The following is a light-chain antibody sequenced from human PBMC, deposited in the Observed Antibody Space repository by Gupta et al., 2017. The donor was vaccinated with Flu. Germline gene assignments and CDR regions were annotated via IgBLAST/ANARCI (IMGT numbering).Light chain of an antibody. Sequence: DIQMTQSPSSLSASVGDRVTITCQASQDISNYLNWYQQKPGKAPKLLIYDASNLETGVPSRCSGSRGAKAFIFTIITRLPADIATFYCQQYGNLPPIFTFGHGTKVDIK. J-gene: IGKJ3*01. CDR2: DAS. CDR3: QQYGNLPPIFT. CDR1: QDISNY. V-gene: IGKV1-33*01.